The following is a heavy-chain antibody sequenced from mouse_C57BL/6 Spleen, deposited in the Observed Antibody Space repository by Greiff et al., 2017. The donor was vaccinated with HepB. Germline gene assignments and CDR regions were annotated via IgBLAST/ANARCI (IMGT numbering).Heavy chain of an antibody. V-gene: IGHV14-2*01. CDR3: AGSAYDGYSGYAMDY. CDR2: IDPEDGET. J-gene: IGHJ4*01. CDR1: GFNIKDYY. Sequence: VQLKESGAELVKPGASVKLSCTASGFNIKDYYMHWVKQRTEQGLEWIGRIDPEDGETKYAPKFQGKATITADTSSNTAYLQLSSLTSEDTAVYYCAGSAYDGYSGYAMDYWGQGTSVTVSS. D-gene: IGHD2-3*01.